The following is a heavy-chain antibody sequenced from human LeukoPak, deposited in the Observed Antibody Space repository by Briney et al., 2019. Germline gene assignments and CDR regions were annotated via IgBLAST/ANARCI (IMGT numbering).Heavy chain of an antibody. J-gene: IGHJ4*02. CDR3: ARTGVGGNFDY. V-gene: IGHV3-21*01. CDR1: GFTFSSYS. D-gene: IGHD1-26*01. Sequence: GGSLRLSCAASGFTFSSYSMNWVRQAPGKGLEWVSSISSSSSYIYYADSVKGRFTISRDNAKNSLFLQMNSLRAEDTAIYYCARTGVGGNFDYWGQGTLVTVSS. CDR2: ISSSSSYI.